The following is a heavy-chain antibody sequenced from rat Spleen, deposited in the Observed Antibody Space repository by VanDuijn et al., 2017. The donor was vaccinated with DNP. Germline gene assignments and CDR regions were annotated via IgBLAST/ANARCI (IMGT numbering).Heavy chain of an antibody. CDR3: ARPVCYYSSSPSWFAF. CDR2: INTGSGGT. CDR1: GYTFTSYY. J-gene: IGHJ3*01. Sequence: QVQLQQSGAELAKPGSSVKISCKASGYTFTSYYISWIKQTTGQGLEYIGYINTGSGGTHYNEKFKGKATLTVDKSSSTAFMQLSSLTPDDSAVYYCARPVCYYSSSPSWFAFWSQGTLVTVSS. V-gene: IGHV1-43*01. D-gene: IGHD1-2*01.